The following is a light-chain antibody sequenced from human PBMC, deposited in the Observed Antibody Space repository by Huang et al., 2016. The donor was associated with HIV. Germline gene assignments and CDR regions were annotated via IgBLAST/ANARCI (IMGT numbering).Light chain of an antibody. Sequence: IVMTQSPQLLSVTPGEPASISCRSSESLLHSNGHNYLDWYLQKPGQSPQLLIYLGSNRASWVPDRFSGTGSGTDFTLKISRVESEDVGVYYCMQALDTPRWTFGQGTKVEIK. CDR1: ESLLHSNGHNY. CDR3: MQALDTPRWT. J-gene: IGKJ1*01. CDR2: LGS. V-gene: IGKV2-28*01.